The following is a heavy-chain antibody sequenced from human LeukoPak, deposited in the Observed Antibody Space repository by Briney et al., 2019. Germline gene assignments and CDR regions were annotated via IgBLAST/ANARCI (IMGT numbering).Heavy chain of an antibody. V-gene: IGHV1-69*05. D-gene: IGHD3-22*01. CDR1: GGTFSSYA. CDR2: IIPIFGTA. Sequence: ASVKVSCKASGGTFSSYAISWVRQTPGQGLEWMGGIIPIFGTANYAQGFQGRVTITTDESTSTAYMELSSLRSEDTAVYYCARDEVDYYDSSGYYYGGGFDYWGQGTLVTVSS. CDR3: ARDEVDYYDSSGYYYGGGFDY. J-gene: IGHJ4*02.